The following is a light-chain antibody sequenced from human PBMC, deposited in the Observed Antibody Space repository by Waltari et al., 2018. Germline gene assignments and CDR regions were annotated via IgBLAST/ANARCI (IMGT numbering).Light chain of an antibody. CDR3: QQSYSTPPWT. V-gene: IGKV1-39*01. J-gene: IGKJ1*01. Sequence: DIQMTQSPSSLSASVGDRVTITCRASQTISIYLNWYQQKPGKAPTLLIYATSSLQSGVPSRFSGSGSETDFTLTISSLQPEDFATYYCQQSYSTPPWTFGQGTKVEI. CDR2: ATS. CDR1: QTISIY.